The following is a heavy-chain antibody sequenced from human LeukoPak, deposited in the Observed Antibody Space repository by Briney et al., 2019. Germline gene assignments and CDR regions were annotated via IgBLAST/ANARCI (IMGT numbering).Heavy chain of an antibody. J-gene: IGHJ6*03. CDR3: ARRYCSGGSCYLRESYYYYYMDV. CDR2: ISSSGSTI. Sequence: TGGSLRLSCAASGFTFSDYYMSWIRQAPGKGLEWVSYISSSGSTIYYADSVKGRFTISRDNAKNSLYLQMNSLRAEDTAVYYCARRYCSGGSCYLRESYYYYYMDVWGKGTTVTVSS. D-gene: IGHD2-15*01. V-gene: IGHV3-11*04. CDR1: GFTFSDYY.